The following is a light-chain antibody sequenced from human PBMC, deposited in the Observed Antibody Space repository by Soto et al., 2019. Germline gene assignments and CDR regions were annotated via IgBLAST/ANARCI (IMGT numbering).Light chain of an antibody. CDR1: QRISNY. J-gene: IGKJ5*01. CDR2: VAS. Sequence: DIQMTQSPSSLSAFVGDRVTITCRASQRISNYLNWYQLKPGKAPKLLIYVASTLQSGVPPRFSGSGSGTHFTLTISSLQPEDLATYYCQQSHNTPITFGQGTRLEIK. CDR3: QQSHNTPIT. V-gene: IGKV1-39*01.